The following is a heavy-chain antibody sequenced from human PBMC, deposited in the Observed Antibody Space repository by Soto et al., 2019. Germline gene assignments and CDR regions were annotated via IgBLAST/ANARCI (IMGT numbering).Heavy chain of an antibody. CDR1: GDSVSSNSAA. V-gene: IGHV6-1*01. CDR2: TYYRSKWYN. D-gene: IGHD2-2*01. Sequence: PSQTLSLTCAISGDSVSSNSAAWNWIRQSPSRGLEWLGRTYYRSKWYNDYAVSVKSRITINPDTSKNQFSLQLNSVTPEDTAVYYCARGHIVVVPAAMADYYYYGMDVWGQGTTVTVSS. CDR3: ARGHIVVVPAAMADYYYYGMDV. J-gene: IGHJ6*02.